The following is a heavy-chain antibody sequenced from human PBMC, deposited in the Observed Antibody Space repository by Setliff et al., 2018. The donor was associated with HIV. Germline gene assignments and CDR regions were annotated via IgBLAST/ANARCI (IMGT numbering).Heavy chain of an antibody. J-gene: IGHJ3*01. CDR1: GDSFNGYY. CDR2: ISPTSGGA. Sequence: ASVKVSCKVFGDSFNGYYMYWVRQAPGQGLEWMGRISPTSGGATYAQTFQGRVTMSRDTSTSTVYMELKGLRSDDTAVYYCARDLNFGEALNFILDAFGFWGQGTMVTVSS. CDR3: ARDLNFGEALNFILDAFGF. D-gene: IGHD3-10*01. V-gene: IGHV1-2*06.